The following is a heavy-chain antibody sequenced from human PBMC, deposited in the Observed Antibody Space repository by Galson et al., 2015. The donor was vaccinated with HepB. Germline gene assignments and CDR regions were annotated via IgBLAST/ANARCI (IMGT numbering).Heavy chain of an antibody. Sequence: SLRLSCAASGFTFSSYGMHWVRQAPGKGLEWVAVISYDGSNKYYADSVKSRFTISRDNSKNTLYLQMNSLRAEDTAVYYCAKDPPRKSYDFWSGYLNYYYYGMDVWGQGTTVTVSS. D-gene: IGHD3-3*01. V-gene: IGHV3-30*18. J-gene: IGHJ6*02. CDR1: GFTFSSYG. CDR2: ISYDGSNK. CDR3: AKDPPRKSYDFWSGYLNYYYYGMDV.